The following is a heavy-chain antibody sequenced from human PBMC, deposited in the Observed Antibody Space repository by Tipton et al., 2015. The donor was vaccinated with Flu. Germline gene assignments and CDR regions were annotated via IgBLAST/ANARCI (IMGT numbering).Heavy chain of an antibody. V-gene: IGHV4-61*02. J-gene: IGHJ4*02. Sequence: TLSLTCSVSGASIKSGNYYWTWIRQPAGKELEYMGRISTSGITYYSPSLQSQVMISLDASKNQISLQLTSVTAADTAVYYCVRGVGYCTRTSCYASGPLEYWGQGTLVNVSS. CDR2: ISTSGIT. CDR3: VRGVGYCTRTSCYASGPLEY. CDR1: GASIKSGNYY. D-gene: IGHD2-2*01.